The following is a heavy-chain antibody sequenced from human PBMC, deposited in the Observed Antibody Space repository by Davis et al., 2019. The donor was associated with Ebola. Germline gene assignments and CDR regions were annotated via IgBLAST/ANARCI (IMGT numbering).Heavy chain of an antibody. J-gene: IGHJ6*02. V-gene: IGHV4-30-4*08. CDR1: GGSISSGAYY. CDR2: IFYSGST. Sequence: MPSETLSLTCTVSGGSISSGAYYWSWIRQHPGKGLEWIAYIFYSGSTFYNPSLKSRVTISVDTSKNQFSLKVSSVTAADTAVYYCAMNGMDVWGQGITVTVSS. CDR3: AMNGMDV.